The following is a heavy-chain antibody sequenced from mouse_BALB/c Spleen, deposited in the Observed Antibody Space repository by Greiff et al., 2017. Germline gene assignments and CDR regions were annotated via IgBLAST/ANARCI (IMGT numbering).Heavy chain of an antibody. CDR1: GFAFSSYD. J-gene: IGHJ3*01. Sequence: EVNVVESGGGLVKPGGSLKLSCAASGFAFSSYDMSWVRQTPEKRLEWVAYISSGGGSTYYPDTVKGRFTISRDNAKNTLYLQMSSLKSEDTAMYYCARYLPPGAWFAYWGQGTLVTVSA. CDR3: ARYLPPGAWFAY. CDR2: ISSGGGST. V-gene: IGHV5-12-1*01. D-gene: IGHD6-1*01.